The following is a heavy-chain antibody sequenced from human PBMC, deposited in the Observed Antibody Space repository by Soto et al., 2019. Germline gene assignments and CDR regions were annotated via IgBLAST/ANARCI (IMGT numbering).Heavy chain of an antibody. V-gene: IGHV1-69*04. CDR2: IIPILGIA. J-gene: IGHJ4*02. D-gene: IGHD2-15*01. CDR3: AREINCSGGSCYLSYFDY. CDR1: GGTFSSYT. Sequence: GASVKVSCKASGGTFSSYTISWVRQAPGQGLEWMGRIIPILGIANYAQKFQGRVTITADKSTSTAYMELSSLRSEDTAVYYFAREINCSGGSCYLSYFDYWAREPWSPSPQ.